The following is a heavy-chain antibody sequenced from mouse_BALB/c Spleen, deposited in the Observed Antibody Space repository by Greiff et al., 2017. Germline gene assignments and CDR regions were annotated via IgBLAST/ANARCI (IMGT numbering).Heavy chain of an antibody. Sequence: EVKLMESGGGLVQPGGSRKLSCAASGFTFSSFGMHWVRQAPEKGLEWVAYISSGSSTIYYADTVKGRFTIPRDNPKNTLFLQMTSLRSEDTAMYYCARRGLYGNRHYAMDYWGQGTSVTVSS. CDR1: GFTFSSFG. J-gene: IGHJ4*01. CDR2: ISSGSSTI. CDR3: ARRGLYGNRHYAMDY. D-gene: IGHD2-1*01. V-gene: IGHV5-17*02.